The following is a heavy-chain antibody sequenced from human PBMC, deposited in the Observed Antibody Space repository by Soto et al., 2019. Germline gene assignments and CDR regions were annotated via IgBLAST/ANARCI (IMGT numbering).Heavy chain of an antibody. D-gene: IGHD2-2*01. CDR1: GYTFTGYY. CDR2: ISLYSDGT. Sequence: AAVKVSCKPSGYTFTGYYIHWVRQAPGQPLEWLGWISLYSDGTNYAQKFQGRVSMTTDTSTTTAYMELRSLRSDDTAVYYCARVVPGAEAWFGPWGQGTLVTVSS. V-gene: IGHV1-18*04. CDR3: ARVVPGAEAWFGP. J-gene: IGHJ5*02.